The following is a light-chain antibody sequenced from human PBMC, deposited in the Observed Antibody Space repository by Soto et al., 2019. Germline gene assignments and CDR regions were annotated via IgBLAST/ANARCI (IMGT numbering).Light chain of an antibody. V-gene: IGKV1-5*03. CDR1: QSISSW. CDR3: QQYSGYLYT. CDR2: KAS. J-gene: IGKJ2*01. Sequence: DIQMTQSPSTLSASVGDRVTFTCRASQSISSWLAWYQQKPGTAPRLLIYKASSLESGVPSRFSGSGSGTEFTPTISSLQPDDFATYYCQQYSGYLYTFGQGTKLEIK.